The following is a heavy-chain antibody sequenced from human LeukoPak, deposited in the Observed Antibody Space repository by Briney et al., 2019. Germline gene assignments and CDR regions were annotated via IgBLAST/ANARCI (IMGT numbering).Heavy chain of an antibody. CDR1: GFTFSNAW. CDR3: TTRGYGGYELVDY. Sequence: RPGGSLRLSCAASGFTFSNAWMSWVRQAPGKGLEWVGRIKSKTDGGTTDYAAPVKGRFTISRDDSKNTVYLQMNSLKAEDTAVYHCTTRGYGGYELVDYWGQGTLVTVYS. V-gene: IGHV3-15*01. CDR2: IKSKTDGGTT. J-gene: IGHJ4*02. D-gene: IGHD5-12*01.